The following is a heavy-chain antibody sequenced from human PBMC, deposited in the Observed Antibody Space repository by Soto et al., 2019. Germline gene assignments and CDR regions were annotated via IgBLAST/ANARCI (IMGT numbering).Heavy chain of an antibody. V-gene: IGHV3-48*01. Sequence: HPGGSLRLSCAASGFTFSTYSMNWVRQAPGKGLEWVSYISSSSSTIFYTESVKSRITINPDTSKNQFSLHLNSVTPEDTAVYYSGRVAYSTSWTPDYLGPGTLVTVSS. D-gene: IGHD2-21*01. J-gene: IGHJ4*02. CDR2: ISSSSSTI. CDR1: GFTFSTYS. CDR3: GRVAYSTSWTPDY.